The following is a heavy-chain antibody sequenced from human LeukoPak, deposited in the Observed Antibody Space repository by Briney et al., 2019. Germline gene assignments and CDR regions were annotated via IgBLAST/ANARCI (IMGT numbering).Heavy chain of an antibody. CDR2: ISYDGSNK. CDR3: ARDGWGGDTDVPDAFDI. D-gene: IGHD6-19*01. J-gene: IGHJ3*02. V-gene: IGHV3-30*03. CDR1: GFTFSSYG. Sequence: GSLRLSCAASGFTFSSYGMHWVRQAPGKGLEWVAVISYDGSNKYYADSVKGRFTISRDNSKNTLYLQMNSLRAEDTAVYYCARDGWGGDTDVPDAFDIWGQGTMVTVSS.